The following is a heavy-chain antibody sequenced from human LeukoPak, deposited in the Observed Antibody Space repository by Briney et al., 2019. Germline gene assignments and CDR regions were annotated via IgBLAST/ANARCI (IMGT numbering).Heavy chain of an antibody. V-gene: IGHV4-4*07. CDR3: AREGTSGGLNWLDP. CDR2: IYTSGST. D-gene: IGHD3-10*01. Sequence: PSETLSLTCTVSGGSISSYYWSWIRQPAGKGLEWIGRIYTSGSTNYNPSLKSRVTTSVDTSKNQFSLRLSSVNAADTAVYFCAREGTSGGLNWLDPWGQGTLVTVSS. CDR1: GGSISSYY. J-gene: IGHJ5*02.